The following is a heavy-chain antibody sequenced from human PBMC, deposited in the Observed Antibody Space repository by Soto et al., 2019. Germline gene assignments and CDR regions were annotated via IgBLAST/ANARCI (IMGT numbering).Heavy chain of an antibody. J-gene: IGHJ4*02. Sequence: QVHLVQSGPEVKKPGSSVKVSCKTSGGPFSSYSLTWVRQAPGQGLEWMGRIIPFGDITNYAQKFQGRVTMTADKSTSTAYMELRSLTSEDTDVYYCAREGTGSKFDYWGQGTFVSVSS. CDR2: IIPFGDIT. CDR1: GGPFSSYS. CDR3: AREGTGSKFDY. V-gene: IGHV1-69*08. D-gene: IGHD1-1*01.